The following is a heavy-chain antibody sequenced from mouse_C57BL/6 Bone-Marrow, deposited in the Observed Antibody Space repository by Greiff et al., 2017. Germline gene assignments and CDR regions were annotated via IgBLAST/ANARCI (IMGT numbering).Heavy chain of an antibody. J-gene: IGHJ2*01. CDR2: IHPNSGST. CDR1: GYTFTSYW. Sequence: QVQLQQPGAELVKPGASVKLSCKASGYTFTSYWMHWVKQRPGQGLEWIGMIHPNSGSTNYNEKFKGKATLTVDKSSSTAYMQLSSLTSEDSAVYYCARPSTTVGAFAYGGRGTALSVS. V-gene: IGHV1-64*01. D-gene: IGHD1-1*01. CDR3: ARPSTTVGAFAY.